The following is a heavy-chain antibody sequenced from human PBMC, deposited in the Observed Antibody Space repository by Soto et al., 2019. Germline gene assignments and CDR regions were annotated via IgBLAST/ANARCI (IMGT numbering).Heavy chain of an antibody. Sequence: QVQLVESGGGVVQPGRSLRLSCAASGFTFSSYGMHWVRQAPGKGLEWVAVISYDGSNKYYADSVKGRFTISRDNSKNTLYLQMNGLRAEDTAVYYCAPRFGAFDYWGQGTLVTVSS. V-gene: IGHV3-30*03. CDR3: APRFGAFDY. CDR1: GFTFSSYG. J-gene: IGHJ4*02. CDR2: ISYDGSNK. D-gene: IGHD3-10*01.